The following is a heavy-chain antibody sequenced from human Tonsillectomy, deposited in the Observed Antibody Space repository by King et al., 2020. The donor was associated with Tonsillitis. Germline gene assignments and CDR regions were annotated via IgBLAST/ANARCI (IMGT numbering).Heavy chain of an antibody. J-gene: IGHJ4*02. CDR3: ARSLNDYYDSSGPGDY. V-gene: IGHV3-48*02. CDR2: ISSSSSTI. CDR1: GFTFSSYS. Sequence: EVQLVESGGGLVQPGGSLRLSCAASGFTFSSYSMNWVRQAPGKGLEWVSYISSSSSTIYYADSVKGRFTISRDNAKNSLYLQMNSLRDEDTAVYYCARSLNDYYDSSGPGDYWGQGTLVTVSS. D-gene: IGHD3-22*01.